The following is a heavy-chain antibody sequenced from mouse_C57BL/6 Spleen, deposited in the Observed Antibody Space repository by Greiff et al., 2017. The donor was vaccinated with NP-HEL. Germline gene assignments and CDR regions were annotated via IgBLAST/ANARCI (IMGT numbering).Heavy chain of an antibody. J-gene: IGHJ4*01. D-gene: IGHD2-4*01. V-gene: IGHV5-4*01. Sequence: EVQGVESGGGLVKPGGSLKLSCAASGFTFSSYAMSWVRQTPEKRLEWVATISDGGSYTYYPDNVKGRFTISRDNAKNNLYLQMSHLKSEDTAMYYCARRGLRREGHAMDYWGQGTSVTVSS. CDR1: GFTFSSYA. CDR2: ISDGGSYT. CDR3: ARRGLRREGHAMDY.